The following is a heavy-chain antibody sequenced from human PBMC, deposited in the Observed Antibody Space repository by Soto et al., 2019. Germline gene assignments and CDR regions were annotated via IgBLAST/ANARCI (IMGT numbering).Heavy chain of an antibody. J-gene: IGHJ4*02. CDR1: GFAFSAST. CDR2: IRSRANSYAT. CDR3: TRQTYDH. Sequence: EVQLVESGGALVQPGGSLTLSCAASGFAFSASTLYWVRQASGKGLEWLGRIRSRANSYATGYAASVKGRFTISRDDSKNTAYLQMNSLKTEDTAVYYCTRQTYDHWGRGTLVTVSS. V-gene: IGHV3-73*01.